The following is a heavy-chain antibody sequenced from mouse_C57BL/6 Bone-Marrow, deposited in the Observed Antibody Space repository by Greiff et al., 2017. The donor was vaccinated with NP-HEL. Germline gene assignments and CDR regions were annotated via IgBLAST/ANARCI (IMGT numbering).Heavy chain of an antibody. CDR2: IYPGDGDT. CDR1: GYAFSSSW. J-gene: IGHJ4*01. CDR3: ARFYYDYDKDAMDY. D-gene: IGHD2-4*01. V-gene: IGHV1-82*01. Sequence: QVQLQQSGPELVKPGASVKISCKASGYAFSSSWMNWVKQRPGKGLEWIGRIYPGDGDTNYNGKFKGKATLTADKSSSTAYMQLSSLTSEDSAVYFCARFYYDYDKDAMDYWGQGTSVTVSS.